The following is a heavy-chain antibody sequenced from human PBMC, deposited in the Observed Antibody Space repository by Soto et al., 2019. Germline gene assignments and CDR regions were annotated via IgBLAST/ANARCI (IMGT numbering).Heavy chain of an antibody. CDR2: IYYSGST. V-gene: IGHV4-59*01. CDR1: GGSISSYY. J-gene: IGHJ4*02. CDR3: ARDLGDGYNQFDY. D-gene: IGHD5-12*01. Sequence: SETLSLTCTVSGGSISSYYWSWIRQPPGKGLEWIGYIYYSGSTNYNPSLKSRVTISVDTSKNQFSLKLSSVTAVDTAVYYCARDLGDGYNQFDYWGQGTLVTVSS.